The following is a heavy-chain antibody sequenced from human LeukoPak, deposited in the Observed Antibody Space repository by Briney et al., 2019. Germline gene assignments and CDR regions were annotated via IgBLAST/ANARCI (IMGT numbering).Heavy chain of an antibody. Sequence: SETLSLTCTVSGGSISNYYWSWIRQPPGKGLEWIGYIYYSGNTNYNPSLKSRVTISVDTSKDQFSLKLSSVTAADTAVYYCVRENYSSGWYGIIDYWGQGTLVTVSS. J-gene: IGHJ4*02. D-gene: IGHD6-19*01. CDR3: VRENYSSGWYGIIDY. CDR1: GGSISNYY. V-gene: IGHV4-59*01. CDR2: IYYSGNT.